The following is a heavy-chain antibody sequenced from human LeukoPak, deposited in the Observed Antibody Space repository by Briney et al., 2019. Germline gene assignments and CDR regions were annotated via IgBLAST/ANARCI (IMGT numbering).Heavy chain of an antibody. CDR2: LSTYNGKT. CDR1: GYTFTSYA. D-gene: IGHD2-2*01. V-gene: IGHV1-18*01. Sequence: ASVKVSCKAAGYTFTSYAISWVRQAPGQGLEWMGWLSTYNGKTNYAQKFQGRVIMTTETSASTVYMELNSLTSDDTAVYYCARDHCGTTSCDAFEIWGQGTMVTVSS. CDR3: ARDHCGTTSCDAFEI. J-gene: IGHJ3*02.